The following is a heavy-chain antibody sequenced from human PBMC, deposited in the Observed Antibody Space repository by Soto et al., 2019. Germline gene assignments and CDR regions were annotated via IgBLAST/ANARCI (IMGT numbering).Heavy chain of an antibody. J-gene: IGHJ4*02. CDR2: ISWNSGSI. V-gene: IGHV3-9*01. D-gene: IGHD6-19*01. CDR3: AKDTGQQWLGGEIDY. CDR1: GFTFDDYA. Sequence: EVQLVESGGGLVQPGRSLRLSCAASGFTFDDYAMHWVRQAPGKGLEWVSGISWNSGSIGYADSVKGRFTISRDNAKNSLYLQMNSLRAEDTALYYCAKDTGQQWLGGEIDYWGQGTLVTVSS.